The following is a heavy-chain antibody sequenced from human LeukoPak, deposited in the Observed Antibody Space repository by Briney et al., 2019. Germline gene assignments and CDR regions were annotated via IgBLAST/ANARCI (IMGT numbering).Heavy chain of an antibody. V-gene: IGHV3-23*01. CDR2: ISGSGGTT. CDR3: AKDLSLYGDYGYYGMDV. Sequence: PGGSLRLSCAASGFTFSSYAMSWVRQAPGKGLEWVSVISGSGGTTYYADSVKGRFTISRDNSKNTLYLQMNSLRAEDTAVYYCAKDLSLYGDYGYYGMDVWGQGTTVTVSS. D-gene: IGHD4-17*01. CDR1: GFTFSSYA. J-gene: IGHJ6*02.